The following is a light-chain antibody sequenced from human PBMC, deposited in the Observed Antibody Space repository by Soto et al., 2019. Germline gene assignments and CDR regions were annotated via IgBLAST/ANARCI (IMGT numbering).Light chain of an antibody. V-gene: IGKV1-5*03. CDR3: QQYRTSPWT. CDR1: QSVTTW. Sequence: DFQMTQSPSTLSASVGDRVTITCRASQSVTTWLAWFQQKPGKAPKLLIYKASNLEGGVPSRFSGSGSGTEFTLTISSLQPDDFATYYCQQYRTSPWTFGQGTKVEIK. CDR2: KAS. J-gene: IGKJ1*01.